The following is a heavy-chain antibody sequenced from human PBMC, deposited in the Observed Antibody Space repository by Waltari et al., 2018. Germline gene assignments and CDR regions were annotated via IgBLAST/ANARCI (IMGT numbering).Heavy chain of an antibody. V-gene: IGHV4-39*07. CDR3: AGLRKDSSSIDY. CDR2: IYYSGST. D-gene: IGHD6-13*01. Sequence: QRQLQESGPGLVKPSETLSHTCTAPGGSITSSSYYWGWIRQPPGKGLEWIGSIYYSGSTYYSPTLKSRVTISVDTSKNQFALKLSSVTAADTAVYYCAGLRKDSSSIDYWGQGTLVTVSS. CDR1: GGSITSSSYY. J-gene: IGHJ4*02.